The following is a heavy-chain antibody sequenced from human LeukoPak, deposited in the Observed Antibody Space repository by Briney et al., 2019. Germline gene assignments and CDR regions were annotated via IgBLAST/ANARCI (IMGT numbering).Heavy chain of an antibody. CDR2: INPNSGGT. J-gene: IGHJ4*02. CDR3: ARDFGYSGIDH. CDR1: VYTFTGYY. Sequence: ASVKVSCKASVYTFTGYYMHWVRQAPGQGLKWMGWINPNSGGTNYAQKFQGRVTMTRDTSISTAYMELSRLRSDDTAVYYCARDFGYSGIDHWGQGTLVTVPS. D-gene: IGHD1-26*01. V-gene: IGHV1-2*02.